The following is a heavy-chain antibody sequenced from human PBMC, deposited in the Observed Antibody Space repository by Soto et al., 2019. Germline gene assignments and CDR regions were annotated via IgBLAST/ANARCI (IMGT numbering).Heavy chain of an antibody. CDR1: GYTFSNYG. V-gene: IGHV1-18*01. CDR3: ARERRWEPLLY. D-gene: IGHD1-26*01. Sequence: QVQLVQSRREVKKPGASVKVSCKGSGYTFSNYGVTWVRQAPGQGLERLGWVSAYNRNTDYAQKFEDRATMTIDTSTNTAYLELRGLTPDDTAVYYCARERRWEPLLYWGQGTL. CDR2: VSAYNRNT. J-gene: IGHJ4*02.